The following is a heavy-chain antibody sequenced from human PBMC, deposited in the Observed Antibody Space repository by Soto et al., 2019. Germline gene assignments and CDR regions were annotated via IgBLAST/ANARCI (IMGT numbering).Heavy chain of an antibody. Sequence: SETLSLTCTVSGGSISSGGYYWSWIRQHPGKGLEWIGYIYYSGSTYYNPSLKSRVTISVDTSKNQFSLKLSSVTAADTAVFYCAREGALDSSGYNWFDPWGQGTLVTVSS. CDR3: AREGALDSSGYNWFDP. J-gene: IGHJ5*02. CDR1: GGSISSGGYY. CDR2: IYYSGST. V-gene: IGHV4-31*03. D-gene: IGHD3-22*01.